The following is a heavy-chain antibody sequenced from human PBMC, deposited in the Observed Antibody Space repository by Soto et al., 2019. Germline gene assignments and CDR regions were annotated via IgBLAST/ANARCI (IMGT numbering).Heavy chain of an antibody. CDR3: VRGDNWNDEASDY. CDR2: IWSDGNNR. Sequence: QVQLVESGGGVVQPGRSLRLSCAASGFMFSNHGMHWVRQAPGMGLEWVAVIWSDGNNRYYADSVKGRFTISRDNSQNTLYLQMNSLRAEDTAVYYCVRGDNWNDEASDYWGQGTLVTVSS. V-gene: IGHV3-33*01. CDR1: GFMFSNHG. D-gene: IGHD1-1*01. J-gene: IGHJ4*02.